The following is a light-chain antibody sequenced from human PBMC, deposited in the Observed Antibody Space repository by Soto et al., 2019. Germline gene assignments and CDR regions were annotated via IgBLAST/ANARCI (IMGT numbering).Light chain of an antibody. CDR1: QSILFGSNNKNY. CDR3: QHYYSSPFS. V-gene: IGKV4-1*01. J-gene: IGKJ4*01. CDR2: GAS. Sequence: IVMTQSPDSLAVSLGERATFNCKSSQSILFGSNNKNYLAWYQHKAGQPPKLLIYGASTRDSGVPDRFNGSGSGTEFTLTISSLQAEDVAVYYCQHYYSSPFSFGGGTKVEI.